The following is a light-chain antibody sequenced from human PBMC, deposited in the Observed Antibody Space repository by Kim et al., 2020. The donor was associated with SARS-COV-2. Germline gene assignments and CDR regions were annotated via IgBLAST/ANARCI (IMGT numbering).Light chain of an antibody. Sequence: EIVLTQSPATLSLSPGERATLSCRASQSVSSYLAWYQQKPGQAPRLLIYGASNRATGIPARFSGSGSGTDFTLTISSLEPEDFAVYYCQQRSTWLVTFGGGTKVDIK. CDR3: QQRSTWLVT. V-gene: IGKV3-11*01. J-gene: IGKJ4*01. CDR1: QSVSSY. CDR2: GAS.